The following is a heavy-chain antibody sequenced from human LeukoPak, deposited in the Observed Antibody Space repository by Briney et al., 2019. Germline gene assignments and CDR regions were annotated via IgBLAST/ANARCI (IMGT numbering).Heavy chain of an antibody. CDR3: ARGRWQQLPLGY. CDR1: GFTFSDHY. J-gene: IGHJ4*02. CDR2: IDTSSSYT. D-gene: IGHD6-13*01. V-gene: IGHV3-11*06. Sequence: GGSLRLSCAASGFTFSDHYMSWIRQAPEKGLEWLSYIDTSSSYTNYADSVKGRFTISRDNANNSLYLQMNSLRAEDTAVYYCARGRWQQLPLGYWGQGTLVTVSS.